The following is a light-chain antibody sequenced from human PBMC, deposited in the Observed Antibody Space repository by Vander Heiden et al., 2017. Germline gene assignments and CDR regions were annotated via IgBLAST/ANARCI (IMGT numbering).Light chain of an antibody. Sequence: DIDMTQSPDSLAVSLGKRGTHHCTPSQRVLFSSHNKNYLAWYQQKPGQPRKLLIDWASTRESGVPDRCSGSGSGTDFTLTISSLQAEDVAVYYWQQYYSTPYTFGQGTKLEIK. CDR3: QQYYSTPYT. CDR1: QRVLFSSHNKNY. J-gene: IGKJ2*01. V-gene: IGKV4-1*01. CDR2: WAS.